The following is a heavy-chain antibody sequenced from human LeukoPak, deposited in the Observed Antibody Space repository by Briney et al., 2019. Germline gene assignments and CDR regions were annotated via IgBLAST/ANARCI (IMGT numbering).Heavy chain of an antibody. CDR3: AGVNYWNYPF. CDR1: GFTFSGYY. J-gene: IGHJ4*02. V-gene: IGHV3-11*04. CDR2: ISDTARTK. D-gene: IGHD1-7*01. Sequence: GGSLRLSCAASGFTFSGYYMTWIRQTPGKGLEWVSYISDTARTKSYADSVKGRFTISRDNAKNSLYLQMSSLRVEDTAVYYCAGVNYWNYPFWGQGTLVTVSS.